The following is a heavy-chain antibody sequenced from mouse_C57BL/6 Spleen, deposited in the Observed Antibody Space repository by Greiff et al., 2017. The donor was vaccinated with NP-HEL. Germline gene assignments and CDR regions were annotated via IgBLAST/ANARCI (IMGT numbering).Heavy chain of an antibody. CDR1: GYAFSSSW. J-gene: IGHJ2*01. CDR3: ARGAQADY. V-gene: IGHV1-82*01. CDR2: IYPGDGDT. Sequence: QVQLQQSGPELVKPGASVKISCKASGYAFSSSWMNWVKQRPGKGLEWIGRIYPGDGDTNYNGKFKGKATLTADKSSSTAYMQLSSLASEDSAVYFCARGAQADYWGQGTTLTVSS. D-gene: IGHD3-2*02.